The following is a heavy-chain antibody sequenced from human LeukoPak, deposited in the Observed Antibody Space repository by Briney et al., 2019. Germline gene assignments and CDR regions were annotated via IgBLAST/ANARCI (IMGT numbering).Heavy chain of an antibody. CDR3: AKDRTGDYARGYFDF. CDR1: GFTFDDYA. D-gene: IGHD4-17*01. CDR2: ISWNSGSI. J-gene: IGHJ4*02. V-gene: IGHV3-9*01. Sequence: GGSPRLSCAASGFTFDDYAMHWVRQAPGKGLEWVSGISWNSGSIGYADSVKGRFTISRDNAKNSLYLQMNSLRPEDTALYYCAKDRTGDYARGYFDFWGQGTLVTVSS.